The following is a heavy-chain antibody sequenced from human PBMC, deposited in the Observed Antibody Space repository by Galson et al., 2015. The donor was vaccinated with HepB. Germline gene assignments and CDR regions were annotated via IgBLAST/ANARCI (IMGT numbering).Heavy chain of an antibody. D-gene: IGHD2-21*02. Sequence: SLRLSCAASGFTFDDYAMHWVRQTPGKGLEWVSSISWNSGNILYADSVKGRFSISRDNAKKSLYLQMNSLRAEDTALYYCAKGVTTSNFDAFDIWGQGTMVTVSS. CDR2: ISWNSGNI. CDR3: AKGVTTSNFDAFDI. V-gene: IGHV3-9*01. J-gene: IGHJ3*02. CDR1: GFTFDDYA.